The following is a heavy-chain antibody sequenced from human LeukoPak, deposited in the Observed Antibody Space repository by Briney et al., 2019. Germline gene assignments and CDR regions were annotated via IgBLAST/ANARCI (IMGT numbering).Heavy chain of an antibody. CDR2: IYHRGST. Sequence: SETLSLTCTVSGYPISSGYYWGWIRQPPGKGLEWIGGIYHRGSTYYNPSLKSRVTISVDTSKNQFSLKLSSVTAADTAVYYCARGLTVYDYGGNSGFYYYGMDVWGQGTTVTVSS. J-gene: IGHJ6*02. V-gene: IGHV4-38-2*02. CDR1: GYPISSGYY. D-gene: IGHD4-23*01. CDR3: ARGLTVYDYGGNSGFYYYGMDV.